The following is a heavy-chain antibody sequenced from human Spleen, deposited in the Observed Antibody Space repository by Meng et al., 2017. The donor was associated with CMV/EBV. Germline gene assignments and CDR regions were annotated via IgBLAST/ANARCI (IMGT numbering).Heavy chain of an antibody. Sequence: GGSLRLSCAASGFTFSGSAMHWVRQPSGKGLEWVARIRSKGYTYATAYAASVKGRFTISRDDSKNTAYLQVNSLKPEDTAVYYCTIIMVRGEDYWGQGTLVTVSS. CDR3: TIIMVRGEDY. V-gene: IGHV3-73*01. J-gene: IGHJ4*02. D-gene: IGHD3-10*01. CDR2: IRSKGYTYAT. CDR1: GFTFSGSA.